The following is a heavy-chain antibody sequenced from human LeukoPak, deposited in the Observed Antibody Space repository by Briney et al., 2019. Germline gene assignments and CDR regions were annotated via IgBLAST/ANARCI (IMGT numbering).Heavy chain of an antibody. D-gene: IGHD5-18*01. V-gene: IGHV5-51*01. CDR2: IYPGDSDT. Sequence: NHWGSLKISCKGSGYSFTSYWIGWVRQMPGKGLEGMGIIYPGDSDTRYSPSFQGHDTISDYKSISTAYLQWSGLKASDTAMYYCARHGFSYGHVDPSFDYWGQGTLVTVSS. CDR1: GYSFTSYW. J-gene: IGHJ4*02. CDR3: ARHGFSYGHVDPSFDY.